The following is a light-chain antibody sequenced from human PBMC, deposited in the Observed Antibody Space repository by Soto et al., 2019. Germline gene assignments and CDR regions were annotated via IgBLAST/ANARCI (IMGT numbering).Light chain of an antibody. Sequence: EIVMTQSPATLSVSPGERATLSCSASQSISSKLGWYQQRPGQAPRLLIYGASTRATGIPARFSGSGSGTEFTLTISSLQSEDSAVYYCQQYNSWTTITFGQGTRLEIK. CDR1: QSISSK. CDR3: QQYNSWTTIT. CDR2: GAS. V-gene: IGKV3-15*01. J-gene: IGKJ5*01.